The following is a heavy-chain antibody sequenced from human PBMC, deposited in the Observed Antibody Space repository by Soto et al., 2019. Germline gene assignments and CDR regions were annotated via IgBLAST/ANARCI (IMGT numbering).Heavy chain of an antibody. J-gene: IGHJ6*02. CDR2: INPNSGGT. V-gene: IGHV1-2*04. Sequence: ASVKVSCKASGYTFTGYYMHWVRQAPGQGLEWMGWINPNSGGTNYAQKFQGWVTMTRDTSISTAYMELSRLRSDDTAVYYCARVRTLLWQTNYYYGMDVCGQVTTVPVSS. D-gene: IGHD2-21*02. CDR1: GYTFTGYY. CDR3: ARVRTLLWQTNYYYGMDV.